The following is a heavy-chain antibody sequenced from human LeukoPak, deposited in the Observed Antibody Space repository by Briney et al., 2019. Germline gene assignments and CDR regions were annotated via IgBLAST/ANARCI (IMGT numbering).Heavy chain of an antibody. CDR3: VKDHTGKEDK. J-gene: IGHJ4*02. V-gene: IGHV3-74*03. D-gene: IGHD1-1*01. CDR2: INPESTTI. CDR1: GFTFGSFW. Sequence: GGSLRLSCAASGFTFGSFWIHWVRQVPGKGLVWVARINPESTTITYADSVKGRFTISRDNARNTLYLQMNSLRGEDTAVYHCVKDHTGKEDKWGQGTLVTVSS.